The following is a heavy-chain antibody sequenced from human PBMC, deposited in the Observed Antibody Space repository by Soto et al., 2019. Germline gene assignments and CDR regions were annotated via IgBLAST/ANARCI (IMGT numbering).Heavy chain of an antibody. D-gene: IGHD6-13*01. CDR1: GGSISSSNW. J-gene: IGHJ5*02. CDR3: AREIIAAADPNWFDP. Sequence: SETLSLTCAVSGGSISSSNWWSWVRQPPGKGLEWIGEIYHSGSTNYNPSLKSRVTISVDKSKNQFPLKLSSVTAADTAVYYCAREIIAAADPNWFDPWGQGTLVTVSS. V-gene: IGHV4-4*02. CDR2: IYHSGST.